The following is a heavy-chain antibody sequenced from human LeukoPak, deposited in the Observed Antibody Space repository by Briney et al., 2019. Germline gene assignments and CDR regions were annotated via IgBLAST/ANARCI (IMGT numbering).Heavy chain of an antibody. D-gene: IGHD3-10*01. CDR1: GGTFSSYA. CDR3: ARVSRGITSDAFDI. CDR2: IIPIFGTA. V-gene: IGHV1-69*01. Sequence: ASVKVSCKASGGTFSSYAISCVRQAPGQGLEWMGGIIPIFGTANYAQKFQGRVTITADESTSTAYMELSSLRSEDTAVYYCARVSRGITSDAFDIWGQGTMVTVSS. J-gene: IGHJ3*02.